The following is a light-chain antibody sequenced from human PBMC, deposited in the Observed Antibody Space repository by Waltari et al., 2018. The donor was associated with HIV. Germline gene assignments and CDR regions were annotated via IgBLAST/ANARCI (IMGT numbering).Light chain of an antibody. CDR3: QQSYNMRT. CDR2: GAS. V-gene: IGKV1-39*01. CDR1: QTINDY. J-gene: IGKJ2*02. Sequence: DIHMTQSPSSLSASVGDRVTITCRASQTINDYLNWYQQKPGRAPKLLIYGASTLERGVPSRFSGSGSGRDFTLTISSLQPEDVATYYCQQSYNMRTFGQGTKLDIK.